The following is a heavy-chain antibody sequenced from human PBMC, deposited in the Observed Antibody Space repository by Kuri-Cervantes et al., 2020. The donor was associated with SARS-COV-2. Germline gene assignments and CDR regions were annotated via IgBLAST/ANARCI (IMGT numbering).Heavy chain of an antibody. V-gene: IGHV3-23*01. CDR1: RFRFSSYA. Sequence: GGSLRLSCAASRFRFSSYAMRWVRQAPGKGLEWVSTISNSGGSTYYADSVKGRFTISRDNSKNTLYLQMNSLRADDTAVYYCAKSMSIAAPASDYWGQGTLVTVSS. J-gene: IGHJ4*02. CDR2: ISNSGGST. D-gene: IGHD6-13*01. CDR3: AKSMSIAAPASDY.